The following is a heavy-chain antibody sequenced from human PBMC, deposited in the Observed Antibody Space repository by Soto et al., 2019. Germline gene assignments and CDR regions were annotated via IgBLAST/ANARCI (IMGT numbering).Heavy chain of an antibody. J-gene: IGHJ4*02. CDR2: ISCSGST. CDR3: ARGTSWQLPFDY. CDR1: SDSISSYY. Sequence: TLSLTCTVSSDSISSYYWSWIRQPPGKRLEWIGYISCSGSTDYNPSLKSRVTISGDTSKNQFSLKVSSVTAADTAVYYCARGTSWQLPFDYWGQGTLVTVSS. D-gene: IGHD6-13*01. V-gene: IGHV4-59*01.